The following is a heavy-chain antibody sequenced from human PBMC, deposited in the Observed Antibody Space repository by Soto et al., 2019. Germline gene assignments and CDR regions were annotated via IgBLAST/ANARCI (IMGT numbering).Heavy chain of an antibody. CDR2: ISSSSSYI. CDR1: GFTFSSYS. CDR3: ARPRYSSSWYSSRYYYYYYGMDV. J-gene: IGHJ6*02. Sequence: GGSLRLSCAASGFTFSSYSMNWVRQAPGKGLEWVSSISSSSSYIYYADSVKGRFTISRDNAKNSLYLQMNSLRAEDTAVYYCARPRYSSSWYSSRYYYYYYGMDVWGQGTTVTVSS. D-gene: IGHD6-13*01. V-gene: IGHV3-21*01.